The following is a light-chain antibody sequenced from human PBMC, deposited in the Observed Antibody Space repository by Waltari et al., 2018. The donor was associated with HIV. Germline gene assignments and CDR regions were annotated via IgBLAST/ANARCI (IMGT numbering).Light chain of an antibody. CDR2: KAS. J-gene: IGKJ2*01. CDR1: VNIDSW. Sequence: DIQMTQSPSTLSASVGDTVTMTCRASVNIDSWLAWYQQKPGRAPKVLIYKASTLESGVPPRFSGSGSGTEFTLTISSLQADDFATYYCQQYNSDFTFGPGTRVEIK. CDR3: QQYNSDFT. V-gene: IGKV1-5*03.